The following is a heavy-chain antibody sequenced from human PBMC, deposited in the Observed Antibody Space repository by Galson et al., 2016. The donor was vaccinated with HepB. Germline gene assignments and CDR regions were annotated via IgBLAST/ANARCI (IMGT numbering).Heavy chain of an antibody. CDR3: ARGYSWSYDF. D-gene: IGHD3-3*01. V-gene: IGHV3-72*01. CDR2: IGNKPRSYTT. CDR1: GFTFSDYF. Sequence: SLRLSCAASGFTFSDYFIDWVRQVPGKGLEWVGRIGNKPRSYTTDYAASVKGRFTISRDDSKNSVYLQMNSLKTEDTAVYYCARGYSWSYDFWGQGTLVTVSS. J-gene: IGHJ4*02.